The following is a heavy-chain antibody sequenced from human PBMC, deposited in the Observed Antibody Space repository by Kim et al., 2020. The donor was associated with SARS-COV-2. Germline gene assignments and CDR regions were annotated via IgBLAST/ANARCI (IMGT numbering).Heavy chain of an antibody. J-gene: IGHJ6*02. CDR3: AGPTVTTSSYYYYYGMDV. Sequence: ASVKVSCKASGYTFTSYAMHWVRQAPGQRLEWMGWINAGNGNTKYSQKFQGRVTITRDTSASTAYMELSSLRSEDTAVYYCAGPTVTTSSYYYYYGMDVWGQGTTVTVSS. CDR1: GYTFTSYA. V-gene: IGHV1-3*01. D-gene: IGHD4-17*01. CDR2: INAGNGNT.